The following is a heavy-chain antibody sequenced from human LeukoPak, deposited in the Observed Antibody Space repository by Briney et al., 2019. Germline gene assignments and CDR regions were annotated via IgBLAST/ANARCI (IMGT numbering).Heavy chain of an antibody. V-gene: IGHV1-46*01. CDR2: INPSGGST. CDR1: GYTFTSHY. CDR3: ARDISLFSTSNYGMDV. J-gene: IGHJ6*02. Sequence: SVKVSCKASGYTFTSHYMHWVRQAPGQGLEWMGIINPSGGSTSYAQKFQGRVTMTRDTSTSTVYMELSSLRSEGTAVYYCARDISLFSTSNYGMDVWGQGTTVTVSS. D-gene: IGHD2-2*01.